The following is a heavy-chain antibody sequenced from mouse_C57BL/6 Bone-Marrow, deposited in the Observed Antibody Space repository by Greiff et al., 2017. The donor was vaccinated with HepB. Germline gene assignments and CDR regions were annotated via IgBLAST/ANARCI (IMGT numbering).Heavy chain of an antibody. CDR1: GFNIKDDY. J-gene: IGHJ3*01. V-gene: IGHV14-4*01. CDR3: TTELRTY. CDR2: IDPENGDT. Sequence: EVKVVESGAELVRPGASVKLSCTASGFNIKDDYMHWVKQRPEQGLEWIGWIDPENGDTEYASKFQGKATITADTASNTAYLQLSSLTSEDTAVYYCTTELRTYWGQGTLVTVSA.